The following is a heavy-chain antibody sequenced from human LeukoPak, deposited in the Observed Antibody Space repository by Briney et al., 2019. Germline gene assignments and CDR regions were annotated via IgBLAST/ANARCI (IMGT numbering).Heavy chain of an antibody. Sequence: GGSLRLSCAASGFTFSSYGMHWVRQAPGKGLEWVAVIWYDGSNKYYADSVKGRFTISRDNSKNTLYLQMNSLRAEDTAVYYCARGRGGYVFDYWGQGTLVTVSS. V-gene: IGHV3-33*01. J-gene: IGHJ4*02. CDR2: IWYDGSNK. D-gene: IGHD3-16*01. CDR3: ARGRGGYVFDY. CDR1: GFTFSSYG.